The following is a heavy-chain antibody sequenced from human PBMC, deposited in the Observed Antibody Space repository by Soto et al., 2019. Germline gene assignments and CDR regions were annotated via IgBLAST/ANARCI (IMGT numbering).Heavy chain of an antibody. J-gene: IGHJ5*02. V-gene: IGHV4-59*01. Sequence: SETLSLTYTVSGGSISSYYWSWIRQPPGKGLEWIGYIYYSGSTNYNPSLKSRVTISVDTSKNQFSLKLSSVTAADTAVYYCARVDHGSSSWFDPWGQGTLVTVSS. CDR1: GGSISSYY. D-gene: IGHD6-6*01. CDR2: IYYSGST. CDR3: ARVDHGSSSWFDP.